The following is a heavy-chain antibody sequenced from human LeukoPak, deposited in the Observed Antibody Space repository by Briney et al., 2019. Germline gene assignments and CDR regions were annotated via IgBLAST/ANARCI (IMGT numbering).Heavy chain of an antibody. V-gene: IGHV3-23*01. CDR3: AKERDYYDSSGYYLIDY. J-gene: IGHJ4*02. Sequence: PGGSLRLSCAASGFTFSSYAMSWVRQAPGKGLEWVSAISGSGGSTYYADSVKGRFTISRGNSKNTLYLQMNSLRAEDTAVYYCAKERDYYDSSGYYLIDYWGQGTLVTVSS. CDR1: GFTFSSYA. D-gene: IGHD3-22*01. CDR2: ISGSGGST.